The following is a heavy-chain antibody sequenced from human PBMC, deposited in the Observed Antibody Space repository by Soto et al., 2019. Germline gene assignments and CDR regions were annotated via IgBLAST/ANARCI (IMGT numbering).Heavy chain of an antibody. J-gene: IGHJ6*02. V-gene: IGHV4-59*08. CDR3: ASYRRSSVGITGTTGYYGMDV. D-gene: IGHD1-7*01. CDR2: IYYSGST. CDR1: GGSISSYY. Sequence: PSETLSLTCTVSGGSISSYYWSWIRQPPGKGLEWIGYIYYSGSTNYNPSLKSRVTISVDTSKNQFSLKLSSVTAADTAVYYCASYRRSSVGITGTTGYYGMDVWGQGTTVTVSS.